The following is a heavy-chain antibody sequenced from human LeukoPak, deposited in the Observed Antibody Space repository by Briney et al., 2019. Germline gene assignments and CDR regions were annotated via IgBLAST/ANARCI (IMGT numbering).Heavy chain of an antibody. Sequence: PGGSLRLSCAASGFTFSSYSMNWVRQAPGKGLEWVSSIDFTSRYIYNADSVKGRFTTSRDNAKNSLDLQMNSLKVEDTAVYYCATPAAGPGAKYSLYWGQGTLVIVSS. CDR1: GFTFSSYS. J-gene: IGHJ1*01. CDR3: ATPAAGPGAKYSLY. CDR2: IDFTSRYI. D-gene: IGHD6-13*01. V-gene: IGHV3-21*01.